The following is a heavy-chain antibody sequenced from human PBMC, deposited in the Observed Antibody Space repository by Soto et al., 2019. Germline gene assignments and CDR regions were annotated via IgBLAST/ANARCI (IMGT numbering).Heavy chain of an antibody. J-gene: IGHJ5*02. V-gene: IGHV4-34*01. CDR1: GGSFSGYY. Sequence: SETLSLTCAVYGGSFSGYYWSWIRQPPGKGLEWIGEINHSGSTNYNPSLKSRVTISVDTSKNQFSLKLSSVTAADTAVYYCARGRGCSSTSCWNWFEPWGQGTLVTVS. CDR2: INHSGST. CDR3: ARGRGCSSTSCWNWFEP. D-gene: IGHD2-2*01.